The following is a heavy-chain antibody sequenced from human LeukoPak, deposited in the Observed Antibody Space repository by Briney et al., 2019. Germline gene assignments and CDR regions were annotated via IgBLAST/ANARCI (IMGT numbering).Heavy chain of an antibody. V-gene: IGHV3-74*01. CDR3: SRRYYGSDGTDYFDL. CDR2: SNSDASNT. Sequence: QPGGSLTLSCAASGFTFSSYWMHWLRQAPGTGLVWVSHSNSDASNTTYADSVKGRFTISRDNAQNMLFLQMNSLRAEDTAVYYCSRRYYGSDGTDYFDLWGHGTLVTVPS. D-gene: IGHD3-10*01. CDR1: GFTFSSYW. J-gene: IGHJ4*01.